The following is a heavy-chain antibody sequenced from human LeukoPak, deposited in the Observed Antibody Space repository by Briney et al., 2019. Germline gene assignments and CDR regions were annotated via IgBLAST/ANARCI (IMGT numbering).Heavy chain of an antibody. CDR3: AKASDFDSSGFPIDVFDF. CDR1: GFTFSTFD. Sequence: GGSLRLSCAASGFTFSTFDMSWLRQAPGKGRQWVSTISGAGGTTLFADSVKGRFSISRDNSNNKVFLQMNSLRVEDTAVYYCAKASDFDSSGFPIDVFDFWGQGLLVSVAS. D-gene: IGHD3-22*01. V-gene: IGHV3-23*01. J-gene: IGHJ4*02. CDR2: ISGAGGTT.